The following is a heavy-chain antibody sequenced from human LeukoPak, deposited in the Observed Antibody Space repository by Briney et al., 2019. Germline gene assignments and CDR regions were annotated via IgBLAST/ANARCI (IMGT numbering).Heavy chain of an antibody. CDR2: IYPDDSDT. CDR3: ARQRRSSGWPNDY. D-gene: IGHD6-19*01. J-gene: IGHJ4*02. CDR1: EYIFTNYW. V-gene: IGHV5-51*01. Sequence: GESLKISCKGSEYIFTNYWIAWVRQMPGKGLEWMGIIYPDDSDTRYSPSFQGQVTITADKSISTAYLQWSSLKASDNAMYYCARQRRSSGWPNDYWGQGTLVTVSS.